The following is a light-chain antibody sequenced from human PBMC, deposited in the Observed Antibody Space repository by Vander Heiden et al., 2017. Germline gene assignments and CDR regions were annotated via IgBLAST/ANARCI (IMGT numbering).Light chain of an antibody. CDR1: QCVSSY. Sequence: IVLTQSPATLSLSPGERATLSCRASQCVSSYLAWYQQKPGQAPRLLIYDASNRATGIPARFSGSGSGTDFTLTISSLEPEDFAVYYCQQRSNWPSTFGGGTKVEIK. V-gene: IGKV3-11*01. J-gene: IGKJ4*01. CDR2: DAS. CDR3: QQRSNWPST.